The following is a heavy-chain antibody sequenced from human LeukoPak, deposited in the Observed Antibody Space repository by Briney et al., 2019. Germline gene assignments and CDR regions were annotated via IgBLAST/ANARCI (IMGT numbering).Heavy chain of an antibody. V-gene: IGHV3-21*01. Sequence: PGGSLRLSCAASAFTFSSDSMKWVRQAPGKRLEWVSSISSSSSYIYYADSVKGRFTISRDNAKNSLYLQMNSLRAEDTAVYYCARDGQGRYCSSTSCYLGYDAFDIWGQGTMVTVSS. CDR2: ISSSSSYI. CDR1: AFTFSSDS. J-gene: IGHJ3*02. D-gene: IGHD2-2*01. CDR3: ARDGQGRYCSSTSCYLGYDAFDI.